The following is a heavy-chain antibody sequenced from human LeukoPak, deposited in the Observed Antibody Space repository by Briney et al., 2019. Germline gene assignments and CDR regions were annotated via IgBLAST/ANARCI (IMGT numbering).Heavy chain of an antibody. CDR3: ARGRRVQLWPRGSFFDY. J-gene: IGHJ4*02. V-gene: IGHV4-38-2*02. CDR1: GYSISSGYY. D-gene: IGHD5-18*01. CDR2: IYHSGST. Sequence: SETLSLTCTVSGYSISSGYYWGWIRQPPGKGLEWIGSIYHSGSTNYNPSLKSRVTISVDTSKNQFSLKLSSVTAADTAVYYCARGRRVQLWPRGSFFDYWGQGTLVTVSS.